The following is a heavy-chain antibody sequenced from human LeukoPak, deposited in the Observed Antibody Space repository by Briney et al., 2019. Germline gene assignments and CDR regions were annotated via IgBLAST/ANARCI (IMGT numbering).Heavy chain of an antibody. CDR3: AKDGSWGDYYFYFYMDV. CDR1: GSGFTFGNFA. V-gene: IGHV3-23*01. D-gene: IGHD3-16*01. CDR2: ISGSGYYT. Sequence: GGSLRLSCEASGSGFTFGNFALSWVRQAPGKGLEWLSGISGSGYYTYYADSVKGRFTLSRDNSKNTLYIEMNSLRAEDTAVYYCAKDGSWGDYYFYFYMDVWGKGTTVTVSS. J-gene: IGHJ6*03.